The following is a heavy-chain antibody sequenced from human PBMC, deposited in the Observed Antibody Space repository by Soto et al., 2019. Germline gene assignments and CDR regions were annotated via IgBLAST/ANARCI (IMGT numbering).Heavy chain of an antibody. CDR2: INPSSGNT. CDR1: GYTFTSYD. J-gene: IGHJ6*02. CDR3: AIYRISFQRFLEWFYYYYGMDV. D-gene: IGHD3-3*01. V-gene: IGHV1-8*02. Sequence: GASVKVSCKASGYTFTSYDINWVRQATGQGLEWMGWINPSSGNTSYAQKFQGRVTMTRDTSTSTVYMELSSLRSEDTAVYYCAIYRISFQRFLEWFYYYYGMDVWGQGTTVTVSS.